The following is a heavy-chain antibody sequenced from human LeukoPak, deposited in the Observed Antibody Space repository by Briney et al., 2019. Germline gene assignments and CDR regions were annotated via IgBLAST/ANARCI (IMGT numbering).Heavy chain of an antibody. V-gene: IGHV3-48*01. CDR1: GFTLSSNW. Sequence: GGSLRLSCAGSGFTLSSNWVHWVRQAPGKVLEWVSYISSSSSTIYYADSVKGRFTISRDNAKNSLYLQMNSLRAEDTAVYYCARGLYSNYGVRAFDIWGQGTMVTVSS. D-gene: IGHD4-11*01. J-gene: IGHJ3*02. CDR2: ISSSSSTI. CDR3: ARGLYSNYGVRAFDI.